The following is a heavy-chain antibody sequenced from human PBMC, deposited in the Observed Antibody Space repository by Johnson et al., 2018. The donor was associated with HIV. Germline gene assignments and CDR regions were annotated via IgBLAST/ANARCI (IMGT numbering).Heavy chain of an antibody. V-gene: IGHV3-66*02. CDR3: ARAPSVGADDAFDI. Sequence: VQLVESGGGVVQPGRSLRLSCAASGFIVSSNYMSWVRQAPGKGLEWVSVVYSDGITFYADSVKGRFTISRENSKNTLYLQMNNLRPEDTALYYCARAPSVGADDAFDIWGQGTMVTVSS. CDR1: GFIVSSNY. CDR2: VYSDGIT. D-gene: IGHD1-26*01. J-gene: IGHJ3*02.